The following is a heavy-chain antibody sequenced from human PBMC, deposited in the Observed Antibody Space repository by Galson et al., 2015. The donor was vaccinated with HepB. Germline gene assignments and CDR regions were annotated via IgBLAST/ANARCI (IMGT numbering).Heavy chain of an antibody. V-gene: IGHV1-18*04. Sequence: SVKVSCKASGYTFTNYGISWVRQAPGQGLEWMGRISGYNGDTKYTQSLQGRVTLTTDTSTNTAYMELRSLRSYDSAVYYCTRAEHQLISSYPQLTANWGQGTLVTVSS. J-gene: IGHJ4*02. CDR2: ISGYNGDT. D-gene: IGHD2-2*01. CDR3: TRAEHQLISSYPQLTAN. CDR1: GYTFTNYG.